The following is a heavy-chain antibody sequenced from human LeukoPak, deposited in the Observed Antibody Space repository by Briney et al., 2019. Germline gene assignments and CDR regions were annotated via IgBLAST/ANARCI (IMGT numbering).Heavy chain of an antibody. CDR1: GGSFSGYY. Sequence: PSETLSLTCAVYGGSFSGYYWSWIRQPPGKGLEWIGEINHSGSTNYNPSLKSRVTISVDTSKNQFSLKLSSVTAADTAVYYCARGGVPYGDYYWFDHWGQGTLFTVSS. V-gene: IGHV4-34*01. J-gene: IGHJ5*02. D-gene: IGHD4-17*01. CDR3: ARGGVPYGDYYWFDH. CDR2: INHSGST.